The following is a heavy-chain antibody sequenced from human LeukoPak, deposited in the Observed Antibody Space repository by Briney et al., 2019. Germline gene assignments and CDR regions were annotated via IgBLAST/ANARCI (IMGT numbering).Heavy chain of an antibody. CDR3: ARDNDYRGFDY. D-gene: IGHD4-11*01. V-gene: IGHV3-74*01. Sequence: PGGSLRLSCAASGFTFSSYWMHWVRQAPGKGLVWVSRINTDGSSTSYADSVKGRFTISRDNAKNTLYLQMNSLRAEDTAVYYCARDNDYRGFDYWGQGTLVTVSS. CDR1: GFTFSSYW. J-gene: IGHJ4*02. CDR2: INTDGSST.